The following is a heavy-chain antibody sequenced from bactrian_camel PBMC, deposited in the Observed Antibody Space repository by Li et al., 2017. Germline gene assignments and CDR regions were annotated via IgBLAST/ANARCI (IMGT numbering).Heavy chain of an antibody. Sequence: VQLVESGGGLVQPGGSLRLSCAASGFTFSNYGMSWVRQAPGREREAVAAIYGAEISTYYAYSVKGRFTISQDNAKNTVYLQMNSLKPEDTGIYYCATDPKLPCAPDVLTIAALYKSWGQGTQVTVS. J-gene: IGHJ6*01. CDR2: IYGAEIST. D-gene: IGHD2*01. CDR1: GFTFSNYG. V-gene: IGHV3S40*01. CDR3: ATDPKLPCAPDVLTIAALYKS.